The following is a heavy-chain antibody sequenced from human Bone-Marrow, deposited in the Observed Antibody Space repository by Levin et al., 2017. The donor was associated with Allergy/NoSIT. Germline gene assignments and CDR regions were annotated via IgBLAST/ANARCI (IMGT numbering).Heavy chain of an antibody. Sequence: SETLSLTCTVSGASIDTYYWSWTRQPPGKGLEWIGYIYNSGSTNYNPSLKSRVTISVDTSMNQFSLKLTSVTAADTAVYYCARGIVGETWGQGTLVSVSS. V-gene: IGHV4-59*01. J-gene: IGHJ3*01. CDR1: GASIDTYY. CDR2: IYNSGST. CDR3: ARGIVGET. D-gene: IGHD1-26*01.